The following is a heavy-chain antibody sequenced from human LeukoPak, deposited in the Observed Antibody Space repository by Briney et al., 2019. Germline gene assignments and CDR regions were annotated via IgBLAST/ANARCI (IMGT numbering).Heavy chain of an antibody. CDR3: ARGVVSIAARPGYYFDY. V-gene: IGHV4-59*12. J-gene: IGHJ4*02. D-gene: IGHD6-6*01. Sequence: SETLSLTCTVSGGSISSYYWSWIRQPPGKGLEWIGYIYYSGSTYYNPSLKSRVTISVDRSKNQFSLKLSSVTAADTAVYYCARGVVSIAARPGYYFDYWGQGTLVTVSS. CDR1: GGSISSYY. CDR2: IYYSGST.